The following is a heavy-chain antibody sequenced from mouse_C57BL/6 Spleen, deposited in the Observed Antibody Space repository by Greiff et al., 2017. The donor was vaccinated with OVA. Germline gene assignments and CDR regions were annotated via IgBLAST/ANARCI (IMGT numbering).Heavy chain of an antibody. D-gene: IGHD2-4*01. CDR1: GFTFSDYG. Sequence: EVNLVESGGGLVKPGGSLKLSCAASGFTFSDYGMHWVRQAPEKGLEWVAYISSGSSTIYYADTVQGRFTISRDNAKNTLFLQMTSLRSEDTAMYYCARDYDYDVGYAMDYWGQGTSVTVSS. V-gene: IGHV5-17*01. CDR2: ISSGSSTI. CDR3: ARDYDYDVGYAMDY. J-gene: IGHJ4*01.